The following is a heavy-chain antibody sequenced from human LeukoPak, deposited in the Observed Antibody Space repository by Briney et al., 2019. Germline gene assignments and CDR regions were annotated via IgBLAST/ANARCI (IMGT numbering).Heavy chain of an antibody. CDR1: GFTFSSYW. D-gene: IGHD1-26*01. V-gene: IGHV3-74*01. J-gene: IGHJ4*02. Sequence: PGGSLRLSCAASGFTFSSYWMHWVRQAPGKGLVWVSRINCDGSSTSYADSVKGRFTISRDNAKNTLYLQMNSLRAEDTAVYYCARVGRELTIDYWGQGTLVTVSS. CDR3: ARVGRELTIDY. CDR2: INCDGSST.